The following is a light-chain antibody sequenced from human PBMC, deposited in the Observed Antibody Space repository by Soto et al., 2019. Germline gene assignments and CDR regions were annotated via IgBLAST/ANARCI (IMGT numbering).Light chain of an antibody. CDR2: EVS. J-gene: IGLJ3*02. CDR1: NSDIGTHNS. CDR3: ASNTPTWV. Sequence: QSALTQPASVSGSPGQSISISCTGTNSDIGTHNSVSWYRQHAGKAPKLMIYEVSKRPSGISNRFSGSKSANTATLTISWLQADDEADYFCASNTPTWVFGVWTKLTVL. V-gene: IGLV2-14*03.